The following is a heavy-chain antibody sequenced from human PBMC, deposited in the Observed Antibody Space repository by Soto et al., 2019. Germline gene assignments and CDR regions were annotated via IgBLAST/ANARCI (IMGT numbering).Heavy chain of an antibody. CDR1: GYTFTGYY. J-gene: IGHJ3*02. CDR2: INPNGGGT. V-gene: IGHV1-2*04. D-gene: IGHD5-12*01. CDR3: VRDPASGYDSDFPGAFDI. Sequence: QVQLVQSGAEVKKPGASVKVSCKASGYTFTGYYMHWVRQAPGQRLEWMGWINPNGGGTNYAQKFQGWVTMTRDTSISTAYLELSRLRSDDTAVYYCVRDPASGYDSDFPGAFDIWGQGTMGTVSS.